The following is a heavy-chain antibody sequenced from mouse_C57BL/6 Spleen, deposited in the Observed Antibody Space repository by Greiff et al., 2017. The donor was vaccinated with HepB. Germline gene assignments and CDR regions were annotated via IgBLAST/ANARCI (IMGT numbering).Heavy chain of an antibody. D-gene: IGHD2-1*01. CDR2: IYPGNSDT. J-gene: IGHJ3*01. CDR1: GYTFTSYW. CDR3: TSYGNYPAWFAY. Sequence: VQLQQSGTVLARPGASVKMSCKTSGYTFTSYWMHWVKQRPGQGLEWIGAIYPGNSDTSYNQKFKGKAKLTAVTSASTAYMELSSLTNEDSAVYYCTSYGNYPAWFAYWGQGTLVTVSA. V-gene: IGHV1-5*01.